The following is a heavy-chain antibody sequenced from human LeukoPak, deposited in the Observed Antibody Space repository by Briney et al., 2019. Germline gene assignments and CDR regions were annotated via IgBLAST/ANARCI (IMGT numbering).Heavy chain of an antibody. V-gene: IGHV1-18*01. J-gene: IGHJ6*02. CDR3: ARLSSSWSYYYYGMDV. CDR1: GYTFTSYG. D-gene: IGHD6-13*01. Sequence: ASVKVSCKASGYTFTSYGISWVRQAPGQGLEWMGWISAYNGNTNYAQKLQGRVTMTTDTSTSTAYMELRSLRSDDTAAYYCARLSSSWSYYYYGMDVWGQGTTVTVSS. CDR2: ISAYNGNT.